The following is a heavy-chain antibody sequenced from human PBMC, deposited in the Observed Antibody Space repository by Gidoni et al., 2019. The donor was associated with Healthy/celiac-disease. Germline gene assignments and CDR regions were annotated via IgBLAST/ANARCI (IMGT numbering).Heavy chain of an antibody. CDR2: INPNSGGT. V-gene: IGHV1-2*02. CDR1: GSTFTGYY. CDR3: ARESSGWYSFSDGMDV. D-gene: IGHD6-19*01. J-gene: IGHJ6*02. Sequence: QVQLVQSGAEVKKPGASVKVSCKASGSTFTGYYMHWVRQAPGQGLEWMGWINPNSGGTNYAQKFQGRVTMTRDTSISTAYMELSRLRSDDTAVYYCARESSGWYSFSDGMDVWGQGTTVTVSS.